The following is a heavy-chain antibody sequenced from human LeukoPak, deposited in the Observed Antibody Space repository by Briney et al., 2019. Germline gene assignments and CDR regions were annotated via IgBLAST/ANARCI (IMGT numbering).Heavy chain of an antibody. D-gene: IGHD3-22*01. CDR1: GFTFSTYW. CDR2: IKADGGEK. Sequence: GGSLRLSCAASGFTFSTYWMNWFRQTPGKGLEWVAKIKADGGEKDHVASVKGRFTISRDNSKNTLYLQMNSLRAEDTAVYYCAKDFGYYDSSGHPWGQGTLVTVSS. J-gene: IGHJ4*02. V-gene: IGHV3-7*03. CDR3: AKDFGYYDSSGHP.